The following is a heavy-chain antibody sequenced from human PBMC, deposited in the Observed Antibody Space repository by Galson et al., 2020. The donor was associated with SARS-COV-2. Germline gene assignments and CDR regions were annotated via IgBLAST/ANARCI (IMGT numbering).Heavy chain of an antibody. D-gene: IGHD1-1*01. CDR3: ARDNDHDAFDI. Sequence: ASVKVSCKASGYTFTGYYMHWVRQTPGQGLEWMGWINPNSGGTTYAQKFQDWVTMTRDTSISTAYMELSRLRSDDTGVYYCARDNDHDAFDIWGQGTMVTVSS. CDR2: INPNSGGT. CDR1: GYTFTGYY. V-gene: IGHV1-2*04. J-gene: IGHJ3*02.